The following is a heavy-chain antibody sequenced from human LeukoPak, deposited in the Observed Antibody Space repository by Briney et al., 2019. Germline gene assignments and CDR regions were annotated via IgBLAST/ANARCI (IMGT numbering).Heavy chain of an antibody. Sequence: SETLSLTCAVYGGSFSGYYWSWIPQPPGKGLEWIGEINHSGSTNYNPSLKSRVTISVDTSKNQFSLKLSSVTAADTAVYYCAIGYSSFNYWGQGTLVTVSS. D-gene: IGHD6-19*01. V-gene: IGHV4-34*01. CDR2: INHSGST. CDR1: GGSFSGYY. CDR3: AIGYSSFNY. J-gene: IGHJ4*02.